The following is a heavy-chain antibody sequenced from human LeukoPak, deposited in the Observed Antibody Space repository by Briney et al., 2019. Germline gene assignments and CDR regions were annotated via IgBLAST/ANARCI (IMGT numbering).Heavy chain of an antibody. V-gene: IGHV3-33*01. J-gene: IGHJ6*02. D-gene: IGHD2-15*01. CDR1: GFTFCTYG. Sequence: GGSLRLSCAASGFTFCTYGMHWVRQAPGKGLEWVAIIWYDGSLKYYSDSVKGRFAISRDNSKNTLYLQMNSLRAEDTAVYYCARISCTGGSCYPYSYYDMDVWGQGTTVTVSS. CDR2: IWYDGSLK. CDR3: ARISCTGGSCYPYSYYDMDV.